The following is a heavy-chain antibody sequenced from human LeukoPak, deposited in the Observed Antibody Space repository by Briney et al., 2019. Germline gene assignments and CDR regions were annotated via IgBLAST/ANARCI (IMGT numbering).Heavy chain of an antibody. D-gene: IGHD3-3*01. Sequence: SQTLSLTCAVSGGSIISGGYSWSWIRQTPEKGLEWIGHIFHSGDTEYNPSLKNRVAMSLVRSKNQVSLELSPVTAADTAVYYCARAPGAPRGYYAEGFDVWGQGTLVTVSS. J-gene: IGHJ3*01. CDR1: GGSIISGGYS. CDR3: ARAPGAPRGYYAEGFDV. CDR2: IFHSGDT. V-gene: IGHV4-30-2*01.